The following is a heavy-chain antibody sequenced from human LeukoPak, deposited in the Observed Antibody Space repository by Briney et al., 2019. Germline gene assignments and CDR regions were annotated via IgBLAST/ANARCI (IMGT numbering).Heavy chain of an antibody. D-gene: IGHD5-18*01. Sequence: SETLSLTCAVYGGSFSGYYWSWIRQPPGKGLEWIGEINHSGSTNYNPSLKSRVTISVDTSKNQFSLKLSSVTAADTAVYYCARGGYSYGYNYWGQGTLVTVSS. CDR3: ARGGYSYGYNY. V-gene: IGHV4-34*01. J-gene: IGHJ4*02. CDR2: INHSGST. CDR1: GGSFSGYY.